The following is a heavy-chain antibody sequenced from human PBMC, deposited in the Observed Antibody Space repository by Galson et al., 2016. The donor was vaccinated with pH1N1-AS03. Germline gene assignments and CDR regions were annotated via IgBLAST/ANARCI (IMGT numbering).Heavy chain of an antibody. V-gene: IGHV1-18*04. D-gene: IGHD4/OR15-4a*01. Sequence: SVKVSCKASGNTFTTYGLIWVRQAPGQGLEWMGWISVYNGNTNYGQKFQERVTMTTDTSTSAAFMELRSLRSDDTAVHYCATLDYGYRIDDWGQGTLVTVSS. CDR2: ISVYNGNT. J-gene: IGHJ4*02. CDR3: ATLDYGYRIDD. CDR1: GNTFTTYG.